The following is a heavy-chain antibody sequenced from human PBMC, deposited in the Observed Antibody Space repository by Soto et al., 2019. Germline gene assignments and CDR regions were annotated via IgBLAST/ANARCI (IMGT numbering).Heavy chain of an antibody. Sequence: SETXSLTCSVSVCSIISFTYYWCWIRQPPGKGLEWIGTVYYNEKTYYNPSLKSRVTITVDTAKNQFSLNLRPVTAADTAMYFCARRERYYGSTGWFEPWGQGTLVKVS. CDR3: ARRERYYGSTGWFEP. J-gene: IGHJ5*02. CDR2: VYYNEKT. D-gene: IGHD3-10*01. V-gene: IGHV4-39*01. CDR1: VCSIISFTYY.